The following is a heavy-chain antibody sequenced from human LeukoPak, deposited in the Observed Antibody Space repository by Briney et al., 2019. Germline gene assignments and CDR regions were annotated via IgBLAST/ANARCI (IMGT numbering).Heavy chain of an antibody. CDR1: GFTFDDYA. V-gene: IGHV3-9*01. CDR3: AKPASYYYGSGSYEPFDY. Sequence: GRSLRLSCAASGFTFDDYAMHWVRQAPGKGLEWVSGISWNSGSIGYADSVKGRFTISRDNAKNSLYLQMNSLRAEDTALYYCAKPASYYYGSGSYEPFDYWGQGTLVTVSS. D-gene: IGHD3-10*01. CDR2: ISWNSGSI. J-gene: IGHJ4*02.